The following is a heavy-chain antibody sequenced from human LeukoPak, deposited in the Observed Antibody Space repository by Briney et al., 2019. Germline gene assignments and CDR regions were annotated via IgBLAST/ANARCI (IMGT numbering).Heavy chain of an antibody. Sequence: GGSLRLSCAASGFTTFSTYSINWVGQAPGKGLECLSYITSPSSTIYYADSVKGRFTISRDNAKKSLYLQMNSLRDEDTAVYYCVKSKRYYFDYWGQGTLVTVSS. CDR1: GFTTFSTYS. V-gene: IGHV3-48*02. CDR3: VKSKRYYFDY. J-gene: IGHJ4*02. D-gene: IGHD5-24*01. CDR2: ITSPSSTI.